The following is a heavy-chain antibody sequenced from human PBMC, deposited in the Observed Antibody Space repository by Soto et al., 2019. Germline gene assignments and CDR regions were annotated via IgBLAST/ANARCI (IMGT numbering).Heavy chain of an antibody. CDR2: IKQDGSEK. V-gene: IGHV3-7*05. CDR1: GFTFGSDW. CDR3: ARDPYHGAFGAIDI. D-gene: IGHD3-10*01. J-gene: IGHJ3*02. Sequence: GGSLRLSCAAAGFTFGSDWMSWVRQAPGKGLEWVANIKQDGSEKFYGDSVKGRLTISRDNAKNSLYLQINSLRAEDTAVYYCARDPYHGAFGAIDIWGQGTIVTASS.